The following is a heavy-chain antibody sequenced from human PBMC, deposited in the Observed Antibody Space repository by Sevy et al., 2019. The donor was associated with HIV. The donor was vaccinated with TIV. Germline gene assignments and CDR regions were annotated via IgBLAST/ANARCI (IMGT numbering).Heavy chain of an antibody. CDR1: GFIFSRYW. CDR3: ARDMGYCSGGSCYTWDYYGMDV. J-gene: IGHJ6*02. Sequence: GGSLRLSCAASGFIFSRYWMTWVRQAPGKGLEWVANIKQDGSEKYYVDSVKGRFTISRDNAKNSLYLQMNSLRAEYTAVYYCARDMGYCSGGSCYTWDYYGMDVWGQGTTVTVSS. V-gene: IGHV3-7*03. CDR2: IKQDGSEK. D-gene: IGHD2-15*01.